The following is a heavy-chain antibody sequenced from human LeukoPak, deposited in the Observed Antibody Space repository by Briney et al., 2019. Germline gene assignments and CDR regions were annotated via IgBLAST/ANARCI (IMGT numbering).Heavy chain of an antibody. Sequence: GRSLRLSCEASGLTFSRYWLTWVRQAPGKGREWVANINEGGSEKNYVDSVKGRFTISRDNAKSSLYLQMNNLRDDDTAVYHCVSRACTITACYVASWRCFDHWGQGTPVTVSS. J-gene: IGHJ4*02. D-gene: IGHD2-2*01. CDR2: INEGGSEK. CDR3: VSRACTITACYVASWRCFDH. CDR1: GLTFSRYW. V-gene: IGHV3-7*03.